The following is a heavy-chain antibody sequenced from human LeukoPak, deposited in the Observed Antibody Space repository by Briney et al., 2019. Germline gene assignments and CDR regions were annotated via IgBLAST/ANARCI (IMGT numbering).Heavy chain of an antibody. J-gene: IGHJ4*02. D-gene: IGHD3-22*01. CDR2: IYYSGST. Sequence: PSETLSLTCTVSGGSISSSSYYWGWIRQPPGKGPEWIGSIYYSGSTYYNPSLKSRVTISVDTSKNQFSLKLSSVTAADTAVYYCARDRGADSSGYYGHYFDYWGQGTLVTVSS. V-gene: IGHV4-39*07. CDR3: ARDRGADSSGYYGHYFDY. CDR1: GGSISSSSYY.